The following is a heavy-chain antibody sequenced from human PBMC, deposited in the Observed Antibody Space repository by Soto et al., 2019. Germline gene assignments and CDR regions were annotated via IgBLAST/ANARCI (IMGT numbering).Heavy chain of an antibody. CDR1: GYTFTSYY. CDR3: ARGSLHFYYYYGMDV. D-gene: IGHD2-15*01. J-gene: IGHJ6*02. V-gene: IGHV1-46*01. Sequence: ASVKVSCKASGYTFTSYYMHWVRQAPGQGLEWMGIINPSGGTTRYAQKFQGRVTMTRDTSTSTVYMELSSLRSEDTAVYYCARGSLHFYYYYGMDVWGQGTTFTVSS. CDR2: INPSGGTT.